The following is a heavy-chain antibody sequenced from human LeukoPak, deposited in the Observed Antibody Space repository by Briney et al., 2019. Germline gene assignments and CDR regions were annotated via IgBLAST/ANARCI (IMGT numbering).Heavy chain of an antibody. CDR2: VYYSGST. CDR1: GGSISSYY. Sequence: SETLSLTCTVSGGSISSYYWGWIRQPPGKGLEWIGSVYYSGSTYYNPSFKSRVTISVDTSKNQFSLKLSSVTAADTAVYYCARQEGNWYFDLWGRGTLVTVSS. CDR3: ARQEGNWYFDL. J-gene: IGHJ2*01. V-gene: IGHV4-39*01.